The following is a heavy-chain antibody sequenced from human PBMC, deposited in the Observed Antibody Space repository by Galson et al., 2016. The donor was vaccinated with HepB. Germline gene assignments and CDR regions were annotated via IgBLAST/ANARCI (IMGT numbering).Heavy chain of an antibody. CDR1: GGSLNDHY. CDR3: ARPTSSGYGDAFDV. D-gene: IGHD5-12*01. J-gene: IGHJ3*01. CDR2: VYHSGHT. V-gene: IGHV4-59*11. Sequence: SETLSLTCTVSGGSLNDHYWSWLRQPPGKGLQWIGYVYHSGHTKYNPSLKSRVTMSVDPSKSQFTLKMTSVTAADTAVYYCARPTSSGYGDAFDVWGQGTVVTVSS.